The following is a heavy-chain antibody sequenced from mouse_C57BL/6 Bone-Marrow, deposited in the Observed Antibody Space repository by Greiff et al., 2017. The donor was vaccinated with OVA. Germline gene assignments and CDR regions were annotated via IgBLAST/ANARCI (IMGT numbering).Heavy chain of an antibody. CDR3: ARLGTTVVVGGDY. J-gene: IGHJ2*01. V-gene: IGHV1-26*01. CDR1: GYTFTDYY. Sequence: EVQLQQSGPELVKPGASVKISCKASGYTFTDYYMNWVKQSHGKSLEWIGDINPNNGGTSYNQKFKGKATLTVDKSSSTAYMELRSLTSEDSAVYYWARLGTTVVVGGDYWGQGTTLTVSS. CDR2: INPNNGGT. D-gene: IGHD1-1*01.